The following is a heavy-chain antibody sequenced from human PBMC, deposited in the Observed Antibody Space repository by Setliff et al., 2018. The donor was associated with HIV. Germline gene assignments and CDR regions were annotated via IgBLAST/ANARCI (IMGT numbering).Heavy chain of an antibody. CDR3: ARDDWTCSDGTCFPITFDY. CDR2: ISRSGDTI. Sequence: PGGSLRLSCAASGFTFSSYEMNWVRQAPGKGLEWVSYISRSGDTIDYADSVKGRFTISRDNAKNSVSLQMNSLRVEDTAVYYCARDDWTCSDGTCFPITFDYWGQGTLVTVSS. V-gene: IGHV3-48*03. CDR1: GFTFSSYE. D-gene: IGHD2-15*01. J-gene: IGHJ4*02.